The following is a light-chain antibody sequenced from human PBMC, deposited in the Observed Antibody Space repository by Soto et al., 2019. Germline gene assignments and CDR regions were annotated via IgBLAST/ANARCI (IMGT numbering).Light chain of an antibody. J-gene: IGLJ2*01. Sequence: QSALTQPASVSGSPGQSITISCTGTNSDVGGYNFVSWYQQHPGKAPKLIIYEVSNRPAGVSRRFSASRSGNTATLAISGLQAEDEADYYCKSYTSSNTLLFGGGTKLTVL. CDR3: KSYTSSNTLL. CDR2: EVS. V-gene: IGLV2-14*03. CDR1: NSDVGGYNF.